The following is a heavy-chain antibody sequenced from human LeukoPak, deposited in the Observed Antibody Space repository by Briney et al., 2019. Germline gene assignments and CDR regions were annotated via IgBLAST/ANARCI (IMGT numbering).Heavy chain of an antibody. V-gene: IGHV4-38-2*02. CDR1: GGSISGYY. J-gene: IGHJ4*02. Sequence: SETLSLTCTVSGGSISGYYWGWIRQPPGKGLEWIGSIYHSGSTYYNPSLKSRVTISVDTSKNQFSLKLSSVTAADTAVYYCARVQDIVVVVAATPRGVYYFDYWGQGTLVTVSS. CDR3: ARVQDIVVVVAATPRGVYYFDY. CDR2: IYHSGST. D-gene: IGHD2-15*01.